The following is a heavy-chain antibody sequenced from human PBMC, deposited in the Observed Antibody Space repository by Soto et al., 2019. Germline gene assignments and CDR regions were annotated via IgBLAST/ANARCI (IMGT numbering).Heavy chain of an antibody. Sequence: QVQLVQSGAEVKKPGSSVKVSCKASGVTLSDYPINWVRQAPGQGLEWMGGLLPIFGTTIYAQKFQGRLTISADEYTNTAYMELSDLRPEDTVIFSCARRYFGYATCNNLILHWLEPWGQGTLVTVSS. D-gene: IGHD3-9*01. CDR1: GVTLSDYP. CDR3: ARRYFGYATCNNLILHWLEP. V-gene: IGHV1-69*01. J-gene: IGHJ5*02. CDR2: LLPIFGTT.